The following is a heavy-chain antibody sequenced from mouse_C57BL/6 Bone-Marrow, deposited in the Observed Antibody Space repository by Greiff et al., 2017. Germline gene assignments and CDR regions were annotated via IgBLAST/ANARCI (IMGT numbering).Heavy chain of an antibody. CDR1: GYTFTDYY. D-gene: IGHD1-1*01. Sequence: VQLQQSGPVLVKPGASVKMSCKASGYTFTDYYMNWVKQSHGKSLEWIGVINPSHGGTSYNQKFKGKSTLTVDKSSSTAYMEFNSLTSEDSAVYYGARFPRGSSYDWGQGTTLTVSS. J-gene: IGHJ2*01. CDR2: INPSHGGT. CDR3: ARFPRGSSYD. V-gene: IGHV1-19*01.